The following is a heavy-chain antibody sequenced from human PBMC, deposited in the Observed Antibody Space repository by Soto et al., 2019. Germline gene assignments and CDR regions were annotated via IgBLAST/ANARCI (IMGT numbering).Heavy chain of an antibody. V-gene: IGHV4-59*01. Sequence: QVQLQESGPGLAKPSETLSLTCAVSGGSMSSYHWSWIRQPPGKRPEWIGYIYYSGYTNYNPSLNGRIPMPVDASKNRFSLKLCSVTAADTVVYYCARESVGSGYDWGQGTLVTVSS. CDR3: ARESVGSGYD. J-gene: IGHJ4*02. D-gene: IGHD5-12*01. CDR2: IYYSGYT. CDR1: GGSMSSYH.